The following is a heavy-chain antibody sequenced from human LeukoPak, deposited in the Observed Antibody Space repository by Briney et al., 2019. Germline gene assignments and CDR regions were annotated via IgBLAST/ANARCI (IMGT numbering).Heavy chain of an antibody. CDR1: GFTFSSYE. Sequence: PGGSLRLSCAASGFTFSSYEMNWVRQAPGKGLEWVSYISSSGSTIYYADSVKGRFTISRDNAKNSLYLQMNSLRAEDTAVYYCARDSFRIAVAGREFDYWGQGTLVTVSS. CDR2: ISSSGSTI. V-gene: IGHV3-48*03. CDR3: ARDSFRIAVAGREFDY. J-gene: IGHJ4*02. D-gene: IGHD6-19*01.